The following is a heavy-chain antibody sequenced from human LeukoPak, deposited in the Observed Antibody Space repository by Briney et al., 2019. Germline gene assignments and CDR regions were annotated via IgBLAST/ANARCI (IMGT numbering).Heavy chain of an antibody. CDR3: AREAARPLYYYGMDV. J-gene: IGHJ6*02. CDR1: GFTFSSYS. V-gene: IGHV3-21*01. D-gene: IGHD6-13*01. Sequence: GGSLRLSCAASGFTFSSYSMNWVRQAPGKGLEWVSSISSSSSYIYYADSVKGRFTISRDNAKNSLYLQMNSLRAEDTAVYYCAREAARPLYYYGMDVWGQGTTVTVSS. CDR2: ISSSSSYI.